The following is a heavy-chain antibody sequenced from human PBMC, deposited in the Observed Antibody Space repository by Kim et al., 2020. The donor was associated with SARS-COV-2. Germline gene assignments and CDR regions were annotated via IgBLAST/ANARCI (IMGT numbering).Heavy chain of an antibody. V-gene: IGHV1-3*01. Sequence: ASVKVSCKASGYSLTSYFLHWVRQAPGQGLEWMGRFNAGNGDTRYSQKLQGRVTITADTSANTAYMALSSLTSEDTALYYFASVQVGRIAWGQGTSVPAS. CDR2: FNAGNGDT. CDR3: ASVQVGRIA. D-gene: IGHD2-15*01. J-gene: IGHJ6*02. CDR1: GYSLTSYF.